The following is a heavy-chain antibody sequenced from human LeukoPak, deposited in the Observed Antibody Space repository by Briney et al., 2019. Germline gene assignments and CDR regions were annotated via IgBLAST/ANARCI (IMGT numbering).Heavy chain of an antibody. CDR2: ISSSSSTI. J-gene: IGHJ4*02. CDR3: ARDRPDFTIFGVVITHFDY. V-gene: IGHV3-48*01. Sequence: GGSLRLSCAASGFTFSSYSMTWVRKAPGKGRGWVSYISSSSSTIYYADSVKGRFTISRDNAKNSLYLQMNSLRAEDTAVYYCARDRPDFTIFGVVITHFDYWGQGTLVTVSS. CDR1: GFTFSSYS. D-gene: IGHD3-3*01.